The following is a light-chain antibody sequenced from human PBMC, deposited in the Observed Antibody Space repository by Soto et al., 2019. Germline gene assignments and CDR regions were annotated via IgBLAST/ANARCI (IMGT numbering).Light chain of an antibody. CDR3: CSYAGSSTWV. CDR2: EGS. CDR1: SSDVGSYNL. Sequence: SALTQPASVSGSPGQSITISCTGTSSDVGSYNLVSWYQQHPGKAPKLMIYEGSKRPSGVSNRFSGSKSGNTASLTISGLQAEDEADYYCCSYAGSSTWVFGGGTKRNVL. J-gene: IGLJ3*02. V-gene: IGLV2-23*01.